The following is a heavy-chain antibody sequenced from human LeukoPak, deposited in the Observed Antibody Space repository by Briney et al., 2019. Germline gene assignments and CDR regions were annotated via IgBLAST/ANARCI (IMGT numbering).Heavy chain of an antibody. CDR2: ISSSSSYI. CDR1: GFTFSSYE. J-gene: IGHJ6*04. CDR3: ARGADYDILTGYPAYYGMDV. Sequence: GGSLRLSCAASGFTFSSYEMNWVRQAPGKGLEWVSSISSSSSYIYYADSVKGRFTISRDNAKNSLYLQMNSLRAEDTAVYYCARGADYDILTGYPAYYGMDVWGKGTTVTVSS. D-gene: IGHD3-9*01. V-gene: IGHV3-21*01.